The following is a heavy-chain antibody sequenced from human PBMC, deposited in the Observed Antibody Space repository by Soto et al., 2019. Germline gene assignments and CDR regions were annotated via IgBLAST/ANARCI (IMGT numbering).Heavy chain of an antibody. V-gene: IGHV4-31*03. CDR2: IYYIGST. CDR3: ARFYMVRGVMGAFDI. J-gene: IGHJ3*02. D-gene: IGHD3-10*01. Sequence: PSETLSLTCTVSGGSISSGGYYWSWIRQHPGKGLEWIGYIYYIGSTYYNPSLKSRVSISVDTSKNQFSLKLSSVTAADTAVYYCARFYMVRGVMGAFDIWGQGTMVTVS. CDR1: GGSISSGGYY.